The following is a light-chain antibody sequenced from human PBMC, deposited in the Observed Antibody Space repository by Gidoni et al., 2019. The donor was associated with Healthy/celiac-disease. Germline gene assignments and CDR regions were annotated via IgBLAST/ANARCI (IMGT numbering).Light chain of an antibody. CDR1: QSISSW. V-gene: IGKV1-5*03. J-gene: IGKJ2*04. CDR2: KAS. Sequence: DSQMTQSPSTLSASVGDRVTITCRASQSISSWLAWYQQKPGKAPKLLIYKASSLESGVPSRFSGSGSGTEFTLTISSLQPDDFATYYCQQYNSYPCSFGQXTKLEIK. CDR3: QQYNSYPCS.